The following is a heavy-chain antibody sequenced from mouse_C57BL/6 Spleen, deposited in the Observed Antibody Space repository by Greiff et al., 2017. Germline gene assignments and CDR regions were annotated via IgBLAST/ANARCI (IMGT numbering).Heavy chain of an antibody. D-gene: IGHD1-1*01. CDR3: ARLGITTVVATRYFDV. J-gene: IGHJ1*03. V-gene: IGHV1-50*01. Sequence: QVQLQQPGAELVKPGASVKLSCKASGYTFTSYWMQWVKQRPGQGLEWIGEIDPSASYTTYNQKFKGKATLTVDTSSSTAYMQLSSLTSEDSAAYYYARLGITTVVATRYFDVWGTGTTVTVSS. CDR2: IDPSASYT. CDR1: GYTFTSYW.